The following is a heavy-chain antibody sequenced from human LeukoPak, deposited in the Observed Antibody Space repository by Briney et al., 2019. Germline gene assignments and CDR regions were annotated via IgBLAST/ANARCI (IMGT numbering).Heavy chain of an antibody. CDR3: ARNGGNSDYDY. D-gene: IGHD4-23*01. J-gene: IGHJ4*02. Sequence: SETLSLTCAVSGGSISSSSSICWTWVRQPPGEGLEWIGEIYHNGATNYNPSLKSRVTLLLDKSKNQFSLRLNSVTAADTAGYYCARNGGNSDYDYWGQGTLVTVSA. CDR2: IYHNGAT. V-gene: IGHV4-4*02. CDR1: GGSISSSSSIC.